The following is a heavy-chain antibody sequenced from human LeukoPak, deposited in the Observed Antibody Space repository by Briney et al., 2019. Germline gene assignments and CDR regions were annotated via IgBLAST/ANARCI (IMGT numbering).Heavy chain of an antibody. D-gene: IGHD2-2*02. Sequence: ASVKVSCKVSGYTLTELSMHWVRQAPGKGLEWMGGFYPEDGETIYAQEFQGRVTMTEDTSTDTAYMELSSLRSEDTAVYYCATGLLPQLLYDYWGQGTLVTVSS. V-gene: IGHV1-24*01. CDR2: FYPEDGET. CDR3: ATGLLPQLLYDY. CDR1: GYTLTELS. J-gene: IGHJ4*02.